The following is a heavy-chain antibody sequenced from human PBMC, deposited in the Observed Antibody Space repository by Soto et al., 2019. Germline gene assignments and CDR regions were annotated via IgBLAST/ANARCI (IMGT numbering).Heavy chain of an antibody. V-gene: IGHV3-49*04. CDR3: ARGGMGCISTSCYAEGRFDI. D-gene: IGHD2-2*01. Sequence: GGFLRLSCAASGFTFSSYAMSWVRQAPGKGLEWICFIRSISYGGTTEYAASVKGRFTISRDDSKTIAYLQVNSLKTEDTAVYYCARGGMGCISTSCYAEGRFDIWGQGTMVTVSS. CDR2: IRSISYGGTT. CDR1: GFTFSSYA. J-gene: IGHJ3*02.